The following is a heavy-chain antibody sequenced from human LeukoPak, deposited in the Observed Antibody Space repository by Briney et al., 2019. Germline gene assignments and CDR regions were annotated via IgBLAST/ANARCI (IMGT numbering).Heavy chain of an antibody. J-gene: IGHJ4*02. D-gene: IGHD4-23*01. CDR3: ASDYGGYSDY. V-gene: IGHV3-64*04. CDR1: GFTFSSYA. Sequence: GGSLRLSCSASGFTFSSYAMHWVRQAPGKGLEYVSAISSNGDDTYYADSVKGRFTISRDNAKNTLYLQMNSLRAEDTAVYYCASDYGGYSDYWGQGTLVTVSS. CDR2: ISSNGDDT.